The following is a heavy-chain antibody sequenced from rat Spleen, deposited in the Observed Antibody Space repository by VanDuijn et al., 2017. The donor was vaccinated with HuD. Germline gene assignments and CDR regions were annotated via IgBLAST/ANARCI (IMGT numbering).Heavy chain of an antibody. V-gene: IGHV5-29*01. CDR3: ARHKVGSFDY. CDR1: GFTFSDYG. D-gene: IGHD4-3*01. CDR2: ISSDGRRN. J-gene: IGHJ2*01. Sequence: EVQMVESGGGLVQPGRSLKLSCAASGFTFSDYGMAWVRQAPTKGLEWVATISSDGRRNYYRDSVKGRFTISRDNAKSTLSLQMDSLRSEDTATYYCARHKVGSFDYWGQGVMVTVSS.